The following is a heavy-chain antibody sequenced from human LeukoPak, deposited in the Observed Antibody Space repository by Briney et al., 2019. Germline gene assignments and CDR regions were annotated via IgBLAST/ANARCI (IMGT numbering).Heavy chain of an antibody. CDR3: ASGYSHGYFFHGMDV. D-gene: IGHD5-18*01. Sequence: SETLSLTCTVSGGSISSYYWSWIRQPPGKGLEWIGYIYYSGSTNYNPSLKSRVTISVDTSKNQFSLKLSSVTAADTAVYYCASGYSHGYFFHGMDVWGQGTTVTVSS. CDR1: GGSISSYY. J-gene: IGHJ6*02. V-gene: IGHV4-59*01. CDR2: IYYSGST.